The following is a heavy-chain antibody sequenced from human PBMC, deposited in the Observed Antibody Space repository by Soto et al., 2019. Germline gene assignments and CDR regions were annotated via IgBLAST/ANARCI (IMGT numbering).Heavy chain of an antibody. CDR3: ARDHHRYSGYDYVDY. D-gene: IGHD5-12*01. CDR2: ISSSSSYT. V-gene: IGHV3-11*05. CDR1: GFTFSDCY. J-gene: IGHJ4*02. Sequence: QVQLVESGGGLVKPGGSLRLSCAASGFTFSDCYMSWIRQAPGKGLEWVSYISSSSSYTNYADSVKGRFTISRDNAKNSLYLQMNSLRAEDTALYYCARDHHRYSGYDYVDYWGQGTLVTVSS.